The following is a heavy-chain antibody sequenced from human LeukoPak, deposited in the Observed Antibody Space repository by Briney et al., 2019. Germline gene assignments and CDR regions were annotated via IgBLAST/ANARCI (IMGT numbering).Heavy chain of an antibody. Sequence: SETLSLTCTVSGGSINNYYWSWIRQPAGKGLEWIGRIYTRGSTNYNPSLKSRVTMSVDTSKNQFSLKLSSVPAADTAVYSCARGRSCSADICSGGDAFDIWGQGTMVSVSS. V-gene: IGHV4-4*07. CDR1: GGSINNYY. J-gene: IGHJ3*02. D-gene: IGHD2-15*01. CDR2: IYTRGST. CDR3: ARGRSCSADICSGGDAFDI.